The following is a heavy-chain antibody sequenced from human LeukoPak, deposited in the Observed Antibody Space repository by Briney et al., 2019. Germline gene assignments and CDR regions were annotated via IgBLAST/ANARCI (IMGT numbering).Heavy chain of an antibody. CDR1: GGSISSGGYY. CDR3: ARAPGYSKLPFDY. Sequence: SETLSLTCTVSGGSISSGGYYWSWIRQHPGKCLEWIGYIYYSGSTYYNPSLKSRVTISVDTSKNQFSLKLSSVTAADTAVYYCARAPGYSKLPFDYWGQGTLVTVSS. D-gene: IGHD6-13*01. J-gene: IGHJ4*02. V-gene: IGHV4-31*03. CDR2: IYYSGST.